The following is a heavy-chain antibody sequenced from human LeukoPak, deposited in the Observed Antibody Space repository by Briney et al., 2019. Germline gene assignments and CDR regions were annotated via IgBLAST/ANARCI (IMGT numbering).Heavy chain of an antibody. V-gene: IGHV4-59*12. CDR2: IYYSGST. CDR1: GGSISSYY. D-gene: IGHD3-22*01. CDR3: ARGLYDSSGYYPHAFDI. J-gene: IGHJ3*02. Sequence: KPSETLSLTCTVSGGSISSYYWSWIRQPPGKGLEWIGYIYYSGSTNYNPSLKSRVTISVDTSKNQFSLKLSSVTAADTAVYYCARGLYDSSGYYPHAFDIWGQGTMVTVSS.